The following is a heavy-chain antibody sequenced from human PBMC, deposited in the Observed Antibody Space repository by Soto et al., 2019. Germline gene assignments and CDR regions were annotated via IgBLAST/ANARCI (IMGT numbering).Heavy chain of an antibody. J-gene: IGHJ4*02. D-gene: IGHD3-10*01. CDR3: AKARRATCYGSGSYQY. CDR2: IGGSGGST. CDR1: GFTFSSYA. Sequence: GGSLRLSCAASGFTFSSYAMSWVRQAPGKGLEWVSAIGGSGGSTYYADSVKGRFTISRDNSKNTLYLQMNSLRAEDTAVDYCAKARRATCYGSGSYQYWGQGTLVTVSS. V-gene: IGHV3-23*01.